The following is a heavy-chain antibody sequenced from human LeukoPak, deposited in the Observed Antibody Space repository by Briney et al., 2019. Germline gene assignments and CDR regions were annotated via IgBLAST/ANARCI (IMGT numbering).Heavy chain of an antibody. D-gene: IGHD2-8*01. CDR1: GYKFTTYW. Sequence: TGESLKISCTTSGYKFTTYWIGWLRQMPGKGLEWMGIIYPGDFDTRYRPSFKGQVTISADRSLNTAYLQWKSLKASDTAMYYCARSPASVSNPYYFDFWGQGTLVTVSS. CDR3: ARSPASVSNPYYFDF. J-gene: IGHJ4*02. CDR2: IYPGDFDT. V-gene: IGHV5-51*01.